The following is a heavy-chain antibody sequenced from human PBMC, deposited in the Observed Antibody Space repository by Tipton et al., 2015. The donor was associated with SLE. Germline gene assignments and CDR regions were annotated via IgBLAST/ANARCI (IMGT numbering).Heavy chain of an antibody. J-gene: IGHJ6*02. V-gene: IGHV3-33*01. Sequence: RSLRLSCAASGFTFSSYGMHWVRQAPGKGLEWVAVIWYDGSNKYYADSVKGRFTISRDNSKNTLYLQMNSLRAEDTAVYYCAREGPVGATRGNYYYGMDVWGQGTTVTVSS. CDR3: AREGPVGATRGNYYYGMDV. CDR2: IWYDGSNK. D-gene: IGHD1-26*01. CDR1: GFTFSSYG.